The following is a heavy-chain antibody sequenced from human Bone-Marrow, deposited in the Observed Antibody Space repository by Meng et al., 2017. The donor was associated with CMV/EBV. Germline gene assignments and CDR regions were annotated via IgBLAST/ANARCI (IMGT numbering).Heavy chain of an antibody. CDR1: GFTFDDYG. V-gene: IGHV3-20*04. D-gene: IGHD2-2*01. Sequence: GGSLRLSCAASGFTFDDYGMSWVRQAPGKGLEWVSGINWNGGSTGYADSVKGRFTISRDNAKNSLYLQMNSLRAKDTALYYCARRVVPAADDYYGMDVWGQGTTVTVSS. CDR3: ARRVVPAADDYYGMDV. CDR2: INWNGGST. J-gene: IGHJ6*02.